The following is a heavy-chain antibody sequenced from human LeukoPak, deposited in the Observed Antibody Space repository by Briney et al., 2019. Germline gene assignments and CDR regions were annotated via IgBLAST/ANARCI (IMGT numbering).Heavy chain of an antibody. CDR3: ATDISWFDP. Sequence: TCCNNVGYVKGFDCSWLRNTPKKELEWIGEINHSGSTNYNPSLKSRVTISVDTSKNQFSLKLSSVTAADTAVYYCATDISWFDPWGRGTLVTVSS. V-gene: IGHV4-34*01. CDR1: VGYVKGFD. J-gene: IGHJ5*02. CDR2: INHSGST.